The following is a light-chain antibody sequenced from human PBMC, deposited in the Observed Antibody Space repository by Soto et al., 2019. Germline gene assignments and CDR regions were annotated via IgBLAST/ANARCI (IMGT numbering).Light chain of an antibody. CDR1: QGISSY. V-gene: IGKV1-39*01. Sequence: IQLTQSPASLAASLGDRVTITCGASQGISSYLGWYQQKPGKAPNLLIYAASTLQSGVPSRLSGSGSGTDFTLTISSLQPEDSATYYCQLSDSSLTFGQGTRLEIK. J-gene: IGKJ5*01. CDR2: AAS. CDR3: QLSDSSLT.